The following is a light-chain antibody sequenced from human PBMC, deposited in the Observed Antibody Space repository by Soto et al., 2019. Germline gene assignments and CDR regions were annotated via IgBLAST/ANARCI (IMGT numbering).Light chain of an antibody. Sequence: QSVLTQPAYVSGSPGQSITISCTGTSSDVGGYNYVSWYQHHPGKAPKLMLYEVSNRPSGVSNRFSGSKSVRTASLTISGLQAEDEADYYCSSYSGSTFLVFGGGTKLTVL. V-gene: IGLV2-14*01. CDR3: SSYSGSTFLV. CDR1: SSDVGGYNY. CDR2: EVS. J-gene: IGLJ2*01.